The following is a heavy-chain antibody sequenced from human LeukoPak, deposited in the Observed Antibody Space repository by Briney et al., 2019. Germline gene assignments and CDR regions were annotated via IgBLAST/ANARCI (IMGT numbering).Heavy chain of an antibody. Sequence: ASVKVTCKASGYTFTQYGITWVRQAPGQELEWMGGISAYNGNTNYAQKLQGRVIMTTDTSTSTAYMELRSLRSDDTAVYYCARRGLSDFYYYYMDVWGKGTTVTVSS. V-gene: IGHV1-18*01. CDR1: GYTFTQYG. D-gene: IGHD4-17*01. CDR3: ARRGLSDFYYYYMDV. J-gene: IGHJ6*03. CDR2: ISAYNGNT.